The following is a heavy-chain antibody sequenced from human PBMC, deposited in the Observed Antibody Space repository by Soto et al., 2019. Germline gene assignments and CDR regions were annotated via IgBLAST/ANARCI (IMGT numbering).Heavy chain of an antibody. CDR3: PGDPGPQWTEYFQH. J-gene: IGHJ1*01. V-gene: IGHV3-30-3*01. D-gene: IGHD6-19*01. CDR1: GFTFSSYA. Sequence: PGGSLRLSCAASGFTFSSYAMHWVRQAPGKGLEWVAVISYDGSNKYYADSVKGRFTISRDNSKNTLYLQMNSLRAEDTAVYYCPGDPGPQWTEYFQHWGPGTLVTVST. CDR2: ISYDGSNK.